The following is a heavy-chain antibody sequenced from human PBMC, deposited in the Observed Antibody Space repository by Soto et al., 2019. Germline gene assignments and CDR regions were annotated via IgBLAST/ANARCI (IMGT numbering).Heavy chain of an antibody. J-gene: IGHJ6*02. CDR1: GFTFSSYS. CDR3: ARVSYDSSGYYFLPHGDRAYYYYGMDV. V-gene: IGHV3-21*01. CDR2: ISSSSSYI. D-gene: IGHD3-22*01. Sequence: GGSLRLSCAASGFTFSSYSMNWVRQAPGKGLEWVSSISSSSSYIYYADSVKGRFTISRDNAKNSLYLQMNSLRAEDTAVYYCARVSYDSSGYYFLPHGDRAYYYYGMDVWGQGTTVTVSS.